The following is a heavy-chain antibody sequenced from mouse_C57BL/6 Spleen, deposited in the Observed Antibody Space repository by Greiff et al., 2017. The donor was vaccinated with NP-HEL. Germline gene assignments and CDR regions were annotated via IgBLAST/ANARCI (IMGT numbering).Heavy chain of an antibody. CDR3: ARDYYGSSLDY. CDR2: IYPRSGNT. D-gene: IGHD1-1*01. J-gene: IGHJ2*01. V-gene: IGHV1-81*01. Sequence: QVQLQHSGAELARPGASVKLSCKASGYTFTSYGISWVKQRTGQGLEWIGEIYPRSGNTYYNEKFKGKATLTADKSSSTAYMELRSLTSEDSAVYFCARDYYGSSLDYWGQGTTLTVSS. CDR1: GYTFTSYG.